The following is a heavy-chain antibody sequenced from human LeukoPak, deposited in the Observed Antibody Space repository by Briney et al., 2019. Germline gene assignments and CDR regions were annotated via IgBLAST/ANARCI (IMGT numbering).Heavy chain of an antibody. Sequence: ASVKVSCKASGYTFTSYGISWVRQAPGQGLEWMGWISAYNGNTNYAQKLQGRVTMTTDTSTSTAYMELRGLRSDDTAVYYCARDLEVRGTYYYYMDVWGKGTTVTVSS. CDR2: ISAYNGNT. V-gene: IGHV1-18*01. CDR1: GYTFTSYG. CDR3: ARDLEVRGTYYYYMDV. J-gene: IGHJ6*03. D-gene: IGHD3-10*01.